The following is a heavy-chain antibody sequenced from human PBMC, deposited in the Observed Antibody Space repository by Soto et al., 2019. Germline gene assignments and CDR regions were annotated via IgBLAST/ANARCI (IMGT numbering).Heavy chain of an antibody. D-gene: IGHD2-8*01. CDR3: ARGDSTDCSNGVCSFFYNHDMDV. CDR1: GYSFTGYH. V-gene: IGHV1-2*04. Sequence: GASVKVSCKASGYSFTGYHIHWVRQAPGRGLEWLGRINPKSGGTSTAQKFQGWVTMTTDTSISTASMELTRLTSGDTAIYYCARGDSTDCSNGVCSFFYNHDMDVWGQGTTVTVSS. CDR2: INPKSGGT. J-gene: IGHJ6*02.